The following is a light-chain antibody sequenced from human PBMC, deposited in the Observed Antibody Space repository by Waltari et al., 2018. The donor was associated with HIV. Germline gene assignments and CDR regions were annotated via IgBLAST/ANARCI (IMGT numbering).Light chain of an antibody. CDR2: EVS. CDR3: SSYAGSNVI. Sequence: QSALTQPPSASGSPGPSVTISCTGTSSDVGGYNYVSWYQQHPDKAPKRMIYEVSKRPSGVPDRFSGSKSGNTASLTVSGLQAEDEADYYCSSYAGSNVIFGGGTKLTVL. J-gene: IGLJ2*01. CDR1: SSDVGGYNY. V-gene: IGLV2-8*01.